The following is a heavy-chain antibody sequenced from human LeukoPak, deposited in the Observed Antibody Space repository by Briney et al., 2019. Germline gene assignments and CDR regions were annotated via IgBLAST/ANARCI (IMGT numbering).Heavy chain of an antibody. D-gene: IGHD6-19*01. Sequence: ASVKVSCKVSGYTLTELSMHWVRQAPGKGLEWMGGFDPEDGETIYAQKFQGRVTMTEDTSTDTAYMELSSLRSEDTAVYYCATDLIAVAGTGPIDYWGQGTLVTVSS. CDR1: GYTLTELS. CDR2: FDPEDGET. CDR3: ATDLIAVAGTGPIDY. J-gene: IGHJ4*02. V-gene: IGHV1-24*01.